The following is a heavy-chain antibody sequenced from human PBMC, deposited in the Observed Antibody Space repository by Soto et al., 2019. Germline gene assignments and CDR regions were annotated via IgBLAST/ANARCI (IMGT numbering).Heavy chain of an antibody. J-gene: IGHJ6*02. V-gene: IGHV1-69*12. D-gene: IGHD6-19*01. CDR1: GGTFSSYA. Sequence: QVQLVQSGAEVKKPGSSVKVSCKASGGTFSSYAISWVRQAPGQGLEWMGGIIPIFGTANYAQKFQGRVTVTADEXXRXAXXELSSLRSEDTAVYYGARDTLEQWLGPYYYCGMDVWGQGTTVTVSS. CDR3: ARDTLEQWLGPYYYCGMDV. CDR2: IIPIFGTA.